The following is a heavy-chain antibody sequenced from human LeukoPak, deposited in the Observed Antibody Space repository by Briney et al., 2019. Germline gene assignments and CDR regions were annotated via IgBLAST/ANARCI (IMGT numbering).Heavy chain of an antibody. V-gene: IGHV3-53*01. J-gene: IGHJ4*02. Sequence: GGSLRLSCAASGFTVSSNYMSWVRQAPGKGLEWVSVIYSGGSTYYADSVKGRFTISRDNSKNTLYLQMNSLRAEDTAVYYCARGSMVRGVKGFDYWGQGTLVTVSS. CDR1: GFTVSSNY. CDR2: IYSGGST. D-gene: IGHD3-10*01. CDR3: ARGSMVRGVKGFDY.